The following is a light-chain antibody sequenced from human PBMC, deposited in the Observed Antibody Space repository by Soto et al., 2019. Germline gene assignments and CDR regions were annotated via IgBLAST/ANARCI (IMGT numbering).Light chain of an antibody. CDR1: QSVSSGY. J-gene: IGKJ1*01. Sequence: EVVLTQSPGTLFLSPGERATLSCRASQSVSSGYLGWYQQKPGQAPRLLIYGASSRATGIPDRFSGSGSGTDFTLTISRLEPEDFAVYFCQQYTYSPWTFGQGTKVEIK. V-gene: IGKV3-20*01. CDR3: QQYTYSPWT. CDR2: GAS.